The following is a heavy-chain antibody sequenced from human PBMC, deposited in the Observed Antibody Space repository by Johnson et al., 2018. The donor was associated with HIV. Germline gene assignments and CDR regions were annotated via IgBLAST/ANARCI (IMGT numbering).Heavy chain of an antibody. Sequence: VQLVESGGGLVQPGGSLRVSCAASGFKYAASGLAFSNYAVKWVSHTPGGDGGTSFADSVRGRYIISRDNSKNTLYLQMNSLRAEDTAVYYCARAGVVFSTASHDAFDIWGQGTMVTVSS. CDR1: GFKYAA. V-gene: IGHV3-23*04. D-gene: IGHD2-21*01. CDR2: TPGGDGGT. CDR3: ARAGVVFSTASHDAFDI. J-gene: IGHJ3*02.